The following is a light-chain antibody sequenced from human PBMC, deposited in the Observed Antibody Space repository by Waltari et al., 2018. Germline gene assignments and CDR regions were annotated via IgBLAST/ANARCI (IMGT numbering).Light chain of an antibody. CDR2: GTS. J-gene: IGLJ1*01. Sequence: QSALTQEASVSGTVGQTFTLACAGNCNNGGSRDVCWYQQSSRGAPKTVRCGTSLPSGSPARFSGSKSGTTASLPISCLQPEDEAEYFLSAWDHSLHVHVFGTGTQVTVL. V-gene: IGLV1-44*01. CDR1: CNNGGSRD. CDR3: SAWDHSLHVHV.